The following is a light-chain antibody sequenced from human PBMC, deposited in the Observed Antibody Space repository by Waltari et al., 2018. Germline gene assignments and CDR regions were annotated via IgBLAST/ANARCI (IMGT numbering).Light chain of an antibody. CDR2: AVF. CDR1: QNISNN. J-gene: IGKJ2*01. Sequence: CRAIQNISNNLNLYQQNPGKAPDLLIFAVFTLQSGVPSRFSGSGSGTEFTLTISSLQPEDSATYYCQQSYTMPMYTFGQGTKLEIK. V-gene: IGKV1-39*01. CDR3: QQSYTMPMYT.